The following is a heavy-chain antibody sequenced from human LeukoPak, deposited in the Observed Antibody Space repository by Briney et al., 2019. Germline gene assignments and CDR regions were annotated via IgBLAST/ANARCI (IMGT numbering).Heavy chain of an antibody. V-gene: IGHV4-39*01. J-gene: IGHJ4*02. D-gene: IGHD3-9*01. CDR1: GGSISSSDYY. Sequence: SETLSLTCTVSGGSISSSDYYWCWIRQPPGKGLEWIGSFDHTGTTYYNPSLKSRVTTSVDTSNNQFSLRLSSVTAADTAVYYCARWVDLTVYWGQGTLVTVSS. CDR3: ARWVDLTVY. CDR2: FDHTGTT.